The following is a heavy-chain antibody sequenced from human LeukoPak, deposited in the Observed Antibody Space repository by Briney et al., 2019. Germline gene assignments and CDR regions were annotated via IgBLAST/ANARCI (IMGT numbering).Heavy chain of an antibody. Sequence: GGSLRLSCAASGFTVSSNYMSWVRQAPGRGLEWVANIKQDGSEKYYVDSVKGRFTISRDNAKNSLYLQMNSLRAEDTAVYYCASSFYASGSYYEDYWGQGTLVTVSS. D-gene: IGHD3-10*01. CDR3: ASSFYASGSYYEDY. J-gene: IGHJ4*02. V-gene: IGHV3-7*01. CDR2: IKQDGSEK. CDR1: GFTVSSNY.